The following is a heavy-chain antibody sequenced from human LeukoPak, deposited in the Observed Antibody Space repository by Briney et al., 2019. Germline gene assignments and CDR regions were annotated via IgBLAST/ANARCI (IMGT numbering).Heavy chain of an antibody. D-gene: IGHD6-13*01. J-gene: IGHJ5*02. Sequence: GESLKISCKGSGYGFTSYWIGWVRQMPGKGLEWMGIIYPGDSSTRYSPSFQGQVTISADKSINTAYLQWSSLKASDSAMYYCARLAQQLVGWFDPWGQGTLVNVSS. V-gene: IGHV5-51*01. CDR1: GYGFTSYW. CDR2: IYPGDSST. CDR3: ARLAQQLVGWFDP.